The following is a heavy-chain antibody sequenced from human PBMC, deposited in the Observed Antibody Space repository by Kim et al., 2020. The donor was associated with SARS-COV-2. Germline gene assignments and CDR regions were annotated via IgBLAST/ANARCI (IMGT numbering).Heavy chain of an antibody. D-gene: IGHD3-3*01. J-gene: IGHJ3*01. V-gene: IGHV3-30*03. CDR3: ARDLRWSVICFSYA. Sequence: GGSLRLSCAASGFTFSSYGMHWVRQAPGKGLEWVAFILYDGSNKYYADSVKGRFTISRDNSKNTLYLQMNSLRAEDTAVYYCARDLRWSVICFSYA. CDR1: GFTFSSYG. CDR2: ILYDGSNK.